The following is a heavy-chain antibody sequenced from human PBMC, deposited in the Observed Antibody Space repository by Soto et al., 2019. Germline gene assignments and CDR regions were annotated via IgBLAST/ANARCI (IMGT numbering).Heavy chain of an antibody. CDR3: VRAYEGPGAHGAH. Sequence: EVQLVDSGGGLVQPGGSLRLVCVASGFTFSKYEMNWVRQAAGKGLEWVSYIDRDSSVMKYADSVKGRFTISRDKAKNPLYLQMNNLRVEGTAVYYCVRAYEGPGAHGAHWRQGNLVPASS. V-gene: IGHV3-48*03. CDR1: GFTFSKYE. D-gene: IGHD2-8*02. CDR2: IDRDSSVM. J-gene: IGHJ4*02.